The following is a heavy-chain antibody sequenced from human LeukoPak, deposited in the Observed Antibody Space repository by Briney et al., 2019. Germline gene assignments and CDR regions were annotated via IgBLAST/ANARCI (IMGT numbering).Heavy chain of an antibody. V-gene: IGHV1-2*02. D-gene: IGHD3-10*01. CDR1: GYTFMDSY. J-gene: IGHJ4*02. CDR3: ARDLTAGSSDY. Sequence: ASVKVSCKASGYTFMDSYMHWVRQAPGQRPEWMAWINPNGGETHYAQKFRGRVIMTLDTSIRTAYMELNSLQYDDSAIYYCARDLTAGSSDYWGPGTLVTVSS. CDR2: INPNGGET.